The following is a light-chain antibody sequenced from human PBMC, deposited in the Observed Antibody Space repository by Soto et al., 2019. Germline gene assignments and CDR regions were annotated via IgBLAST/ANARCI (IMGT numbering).Light chain of an antibody. Sequence: EIVLTQSPGTLSLSPGERATLSCRASQSVSSSYLAWYQQKPGQAPRLLIYVASSRATGIPDRFSGSGSGTDFTLTISRLEPEDFAVYYCQQYGSSPPFNFGPGNKVDIK. CDR1: QSVSSSY. V-gene: IGKV3-20*01. CDR3: QQYGSSPPFN. J-gene: IGKJ3*01. CDR2: VAS.